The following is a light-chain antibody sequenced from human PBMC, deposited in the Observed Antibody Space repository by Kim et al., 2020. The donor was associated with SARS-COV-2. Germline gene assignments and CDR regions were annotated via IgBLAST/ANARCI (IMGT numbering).Light chain of an antibody. CDR2: QDF. CDR1: KMGEKY. Sequence: SYELTQPPSVSVSPGQTVSITCCGDKMGEKYFCWYQQKSGQAPVLVIYQDFKRPSGIPERFSGSNFGNTATLTISGTQAVDEADYYCQAWDSGTVVFGGGTKLTVL. J-gene: IGLJ2*01. V-gene: IGLV3-1*01. CDR3: QAWDSGTVV.